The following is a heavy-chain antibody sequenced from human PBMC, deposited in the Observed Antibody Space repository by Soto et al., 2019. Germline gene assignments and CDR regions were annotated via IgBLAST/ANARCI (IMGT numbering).Heavy chain of an antibody. V-gene: IGHV3-30-3*01. CDR2: ISYDGSNK. Sequence: QVQLVESGGGVVQPGRSLRLSCAASGFTFSSYAMHWVRQAPGKGLEWVAVISYDGSNKYYADSVKGRFTISRDNSKNALYLQMNSLRAEDTAVYYCASPSITIFGVVTDYWGQGTLVTVSS. J-gene: IGHJ4*02. CDR3: ASPSITIFGVVTDY. CDR1: GFTFSSYA. D-gene: IGHD3-3*01.